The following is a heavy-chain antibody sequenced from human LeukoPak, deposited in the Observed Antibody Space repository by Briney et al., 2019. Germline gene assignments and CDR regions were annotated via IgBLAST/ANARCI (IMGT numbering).Heavy chain of an antibody. CDR3: ASTYSSSWYGVLGY. Sequence: SETLSLTCTVSGGSIRSSSHYWGRIRQPPGKGLEWIASIYYSGSTYYNPSLRSRVTISVDTSKNQFSLKLSSVTAADTAVYYCASTYSSSWYGVLGYWGQGTLVTVSS. CDR1: GGSIRSSSHY. D-gene: IGHD6-13*01. J-gene: IGHJ4*02. V-gene: IGHV4-39*01. CDR2: IYYSGST.